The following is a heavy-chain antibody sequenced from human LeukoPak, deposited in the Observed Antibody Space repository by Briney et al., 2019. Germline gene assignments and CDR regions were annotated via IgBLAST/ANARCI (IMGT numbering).Heavy chain of an antibody. J-gene: IGHJ3*02. V-gene: IGHV1-69*06. CDR1: GGTFSSYA. CDR2: IIPIFGTA. Sequence: SVKVSCKASGGTFSSYAISWVRQAPGQGLEWMGGIIPIFGTANYAQKFQGRVTITADKSTSTAYMELSSLRSEDTAVYYCARAGDYGSGILAFDIWGQGTMVTVSS. D-gene: IGHD3-10*01. CDR3: ARAGDYGSGILAFDI.